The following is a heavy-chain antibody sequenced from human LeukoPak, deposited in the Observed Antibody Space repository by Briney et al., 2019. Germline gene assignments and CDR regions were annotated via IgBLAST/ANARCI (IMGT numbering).Heavy chain of an antibody. CDR2: THSDGITT. V-gene: IGHV3-74*01. Sequence: GGSLRLSCAASGFTFSSYWMHWVRQAPGRGLVWVSRTHSDGITTNYADSVKGRFTISRDNAQNTLYLQMNSLRAEDTAVYYCGREYSDWRYFDYWGQGTLVTVSS. J-gene: IGHJ4*02. CDR1: GFTFSSYW. CDR3: GREYSDWRYFDY. D-gene: IGHD6-13*01.